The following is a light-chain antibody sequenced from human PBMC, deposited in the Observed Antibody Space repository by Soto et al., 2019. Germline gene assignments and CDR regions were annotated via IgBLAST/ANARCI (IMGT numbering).Light chain of an antibody. Sequence: ENVLTQSPGTLSRSPGERATLSCRASQSVSSSYLAWYQQKPGQAPRLLIYGASIRATGIPARFSGRGSGTDFTLTISRLEPEDVAVYSLQQYDRSLGITFGHGTRLE. J-gene: IGKJ5*01. V-gene: IGKV3-20*01. CDR3: QQYDRSLGIT. CDR1: QSVSSSY. CDR2: GAS.